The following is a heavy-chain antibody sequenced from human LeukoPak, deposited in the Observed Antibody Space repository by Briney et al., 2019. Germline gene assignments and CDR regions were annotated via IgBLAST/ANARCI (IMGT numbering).Heavy chain of an antibody. CDR2: IYSGGST. Sequence: SGGSLRLSCAASGFTVSSNYMSWVRQAPGKGLEWVSVIYSGGSTYYADSVKGRFTISRDNSKNTLYLQMNSLRAEDTAVYYCAKDLYGVVVVTGAFDIWGQGTMVTVSS. D-gene: IGHD2-21*02. CDR3: AKDLYGVVVVTGAFDI. CDR1: GFTVSSNY. J-gene: IGHJ3*02. V-gene: IGHV3-53*01.